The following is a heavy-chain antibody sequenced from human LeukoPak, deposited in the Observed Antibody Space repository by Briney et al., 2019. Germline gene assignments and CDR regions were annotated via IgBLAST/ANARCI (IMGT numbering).Heavy chain of an antibody. CDR1: GFTVSNYW. Sequence: GGSLRLSCVVSGFTVSNYWMSWVRQAPGKGLEWVANIKQHGSEKYYVDSVKGRFTISRDNAKNSLYLQMNSLRAEDTAVYYCARDFTYCGGDCYSGWPMGFWGQGTLVTVSS. CDR2: IKQHGSEK. V-gene: IGHV3-7*03. J-gene: IGHJ4*02. D-gene: IGHD2-21*01. CDR3: ARDFTYCGGDCYSGWPMGF.